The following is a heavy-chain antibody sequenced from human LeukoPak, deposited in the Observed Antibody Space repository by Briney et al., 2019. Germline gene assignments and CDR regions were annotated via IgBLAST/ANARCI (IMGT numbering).Heavy chain of an antibody. V-gene: IGHV3-30*18. CDR2: ISYDGSNK. D-gene: IGHD2-15*01. Sequence: GGSLRLSCAASGFTFSSYGMHWVRQAPGKGLEWVAVISYDGSNKYYADSVKGRFTISRDNSKNTLYLQMNSLRAEDTAVYYCAKDKSPIPRGILDFDYWGQGTLVTVSS. CDR1: GFTFSSYG. CDR3: AKDKSPIPRGILDFDY. J-gene: IGHJ4*02.